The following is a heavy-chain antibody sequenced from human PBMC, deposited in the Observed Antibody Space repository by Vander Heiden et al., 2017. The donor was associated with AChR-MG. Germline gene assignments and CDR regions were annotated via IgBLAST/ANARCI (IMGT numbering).Heavy chain of an antibody. CDR3: ARDLFRSSWYFNLYYYYGMDV. D-gene: IGHD6-13*01. Sequence: EVQLVESGGGLVQPGGSLRLSCAASGFTFSSYSMNWVRQAPGKGLEWVSYISSSSSTIYYADSVKGRFTISRDNAKNSLYLQMNSLRDEDTAVYYCARDLFRSSWYFNLYYYYGMDVWGQGTTVTVSS. J-gene: IGHJ6*02. CDR1: GFTFSSYS. V-gene: IGHV3-48*02. CDR2: ISSSSSTI.